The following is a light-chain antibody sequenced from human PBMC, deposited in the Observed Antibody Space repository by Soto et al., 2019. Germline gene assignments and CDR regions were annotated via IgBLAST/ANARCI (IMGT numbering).Light chain of an antibody. CDR2: GAS. Sequence: ELVLTQSPGTLSLSPGERATLSCRASQSVSSDYLAWYQQKPGQAPRVLIHGASSRATGIPDRFSGSGSGTDFTLTISRLEPEDFAVYYCQQYGRSPRTFGQGTKLEIK. CDR3: QQYGRSPRT. CDR1: QSVSSDY. V-gene: IGKV3-20*01. J-gene: IGKJ2*01.